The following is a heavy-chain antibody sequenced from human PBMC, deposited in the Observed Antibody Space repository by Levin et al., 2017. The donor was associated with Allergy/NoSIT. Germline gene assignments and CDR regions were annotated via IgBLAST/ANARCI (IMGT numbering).Heavy chain of an antibody. D-gene: IGHD1-1*01. Sequence: GGSLRLSCAASGFTFSDSYMTWIRQAPGKGLEWVSYISSTGRTIYYADSVKGRFTISRDNAKNSLYLQMNSLRAEDTAVYYCARGIWNGPRGMDVWGQGTTVTASS. CDR1: GFTFSDSY. J-gene: IGHJ6*02. CDR3: ARGIWNGPRGMDV. CDR2: ISSTGRTI. V-gene: IGHV3-11*01.